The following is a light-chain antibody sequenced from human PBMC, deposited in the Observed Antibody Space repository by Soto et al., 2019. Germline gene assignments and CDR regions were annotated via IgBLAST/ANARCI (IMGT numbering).Light chain of an antibody. J-gene: IGLJ2*01. CDR2: QDS. CDR3: QAWDGSTYVA. CDR1: KLGDKY. Sequence: SYELTQPPSVSVSPGQTASITSSGDKLGDKYACWYQQKPGQSPVLVIYQDSKRPSGIPERFSGSNSGNTATLTISGTQAMDEADYYFQAWDGSTYVAFGGGTKLTVL. V-gene: IGLV3-1*01.